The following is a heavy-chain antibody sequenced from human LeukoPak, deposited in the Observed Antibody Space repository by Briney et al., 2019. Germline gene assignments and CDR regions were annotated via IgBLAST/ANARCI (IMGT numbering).Heavy chain of an antibody. V-gene: IGHV3-21*04. D-gene: IGHD2-8*01. Sequence: GGSLRLSCAASGFTFSNYGMNWVRQAPGKGLEWVSSISPGSSYIYYADSVKGRFTISRNDAKNSLYLQMNSLRAEDTAVYYCAKDRSDNNTWYAGSHWGQGTLVTVSS. J-gene: IGHJ4*02. CDR1: GFTFSNYG. CDR2: ISPGSSYI. CDR3: AKDRSDNNTWYAGSH.